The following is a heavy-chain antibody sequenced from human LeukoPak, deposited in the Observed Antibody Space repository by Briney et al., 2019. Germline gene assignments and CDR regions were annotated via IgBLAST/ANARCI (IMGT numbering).Heavy chain of an antibody. Sequence: ASVKVSCKVSGYTLSELSMYWVRQGPGKGLEWMGSFDHENDDTTYAQKFQGRIRMTEDTSTQTAYMELSGLRSDGTAIYYCATDGTGRYSVDCWGQGTLVTVSS. CDR2: FDHENDDT. J-gene: IGHJ4*02. D-gene: IGHD3-10*01. CDR1: GYTLSELS. V-gene: IGHV1-24*01. CDR3: ATDGTGRYSVDC.